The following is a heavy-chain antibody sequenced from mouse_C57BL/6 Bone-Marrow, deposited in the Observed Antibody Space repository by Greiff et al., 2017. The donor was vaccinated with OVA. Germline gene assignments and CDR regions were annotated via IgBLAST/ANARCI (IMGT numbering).Heavy chain of an antibody. V-gene: IGHV1-82*01. CDR2: IYPGDGDT. CDR3: AREIIYFDY. J-gene: IGHJ2*01. CDR1: GYAFSSSW. Sequence: VKLMESGPELVKPGASVKISCKASGYAFSSSWMNWVKQRPGKGLEWIGRIYPGDGDTNYNGKFKGKATLTADKSSSTAYMQLSSLTSEDSAVYFCAREIIYFDYWGQGTTLTVSS. D-gene: IGHD1-1*01.